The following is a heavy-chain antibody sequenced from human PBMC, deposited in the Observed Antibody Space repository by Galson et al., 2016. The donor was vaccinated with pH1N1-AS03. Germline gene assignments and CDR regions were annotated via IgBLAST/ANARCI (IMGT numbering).Heavy chain of an antibody. V-gene: IGHV3-30*18. J-gene: IGHJ6*02. CDR1: GFTFSSFG. CDR3: TKDLPTRYGMDV. CDR2: ISPDGSKI. Sequence: SLRLSCAASGFTFSSFGLHWVRQAPGKGLDWVAHISPDGSKIYYADSVRGRFTISRDNFKSTLYLQLNSLRGKDTAVYYCTKDLPTRYGMDVWGQGTTVTVSS.